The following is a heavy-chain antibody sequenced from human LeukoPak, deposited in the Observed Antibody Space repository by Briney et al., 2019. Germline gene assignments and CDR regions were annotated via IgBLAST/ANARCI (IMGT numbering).Heavy chain of an antibody. Sequence: GGALRLSCAPSGFTFSSYSMNWVRQAPGEGLERVSYISRSSSTIYYADSVKGRFTISRDNAPNSLYLHMNSLSAEDTAVYYCAREEFYWGQGTLVTVSS. CDR1: GFTFSSYS. J-gene: IGHJ4*02. CDR2: ISRSSSTI. D-gene: IGHD2/OR15-2a*01. CDR3: AREEFY. V-gene: IGHV3-48*01.